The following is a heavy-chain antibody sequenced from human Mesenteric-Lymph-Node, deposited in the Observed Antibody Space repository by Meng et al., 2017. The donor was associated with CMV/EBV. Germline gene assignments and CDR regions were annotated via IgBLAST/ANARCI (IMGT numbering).Heavy chain of an antibody. Sequence: GSLRLSCAASGFTFSSYTMNWVRQAPGKGLEWVSSISSSSSYINYADSVKGRFTISRDNAKNSLYLQMIGLRAEDTAVYYCARLADYSSDAGYFDYWGQGTLVTVSS. CDR2: ISSSSSYI. CDR3: ARLADYSSDAGYFDY. CDR1: GFTFSSYT. D-gene: IGHD6-25*01. J-gene: IGHJ4*02. V-gene: IGHV3-21*01.